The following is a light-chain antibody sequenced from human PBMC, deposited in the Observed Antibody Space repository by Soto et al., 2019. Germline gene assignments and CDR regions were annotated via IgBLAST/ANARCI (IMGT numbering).Light chain of an antibody. CDR3: AVWDDNLTGVV. CDR1: SSNIGVNN. J-gene: IGLJ2*01. Sequence: QPVLTQPPSASGTPGQRVTISCAGSSSNIGVNNVYWYQQLPGAAPKLLIYKINQRPSGVPDRFSGSKSGTSASLAISGLRSEDEADYYCAVWDDNLTGVVFGGGTKLTVL. CDR2: KIN. V-gene: IGLV1-47*01.